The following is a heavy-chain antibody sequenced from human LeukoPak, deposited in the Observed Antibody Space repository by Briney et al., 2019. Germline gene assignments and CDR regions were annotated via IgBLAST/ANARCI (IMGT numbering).Heavy chain of an antibody. CDR1: GFTFSSYS. D-gene: IGHD3-10*01. CDR2: ISSSSSTI. CDR3: ARDSHGLLWFGKRPVY. Sequence: GGSLRLSCAASGFTFSSYSMNWVRQAPGKGLEWVSYISSSSSTIYYADSVKGRFTISRDNAKNSLYLQMNSLRAEDTAVYYCARDSHGLLWFGKRPVYWGQGTLVTVSS. J-gene: IGHJ4*02. V-gene: IGHV3-48*01.